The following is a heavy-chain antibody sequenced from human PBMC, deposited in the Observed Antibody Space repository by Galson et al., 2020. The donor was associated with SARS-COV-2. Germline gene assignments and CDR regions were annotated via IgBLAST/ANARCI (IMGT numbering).Heavy chain of an antibody. D-gene: IGHD2-21*02. CDR3: AREENFFLVVTATRMCYFDY. V-gene: IGHV4-39*02. CDR2: INSSGST. J-gene: IGHJ4*02. CDR1: GGCISSGGYY. Sequence: SETLSLTCAVSGGCISSGGYYWSWIRQHPGKGLEWIGEINSSGSTNYNPSLKSRVTISVDTSKNHFSLKLSSVTAADTAVYYCAREENFFLVVTATRMCYFDYWGRGTLATVSS.